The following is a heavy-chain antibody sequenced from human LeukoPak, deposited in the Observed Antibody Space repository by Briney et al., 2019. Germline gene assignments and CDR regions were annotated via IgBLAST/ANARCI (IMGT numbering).Heavy chain of an antibody. J-gene: IGHJ6*02. CDR1: RGTFSSYA. D-gene: IGHD3-10*01. V-gene: IGHV1-69*04. Sequence: SVKVSCKASRGTFSSYAISWVRQAPGQGLEWMGRIIPILGIANYAQKFQGRVTITADKSTSTAYMELSSLRSEDTAVYYCARGMVRGVRTPYGMDVWGQGTTVTVSS. CDR2: IIPILGIA. CDR3: ARGMVRGVRTPYGMDV.